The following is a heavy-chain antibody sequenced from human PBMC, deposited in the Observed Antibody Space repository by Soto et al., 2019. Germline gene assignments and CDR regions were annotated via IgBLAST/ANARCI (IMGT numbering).Heavy chain of an antibody. CDR3: ARAVGAIAHGFDP. CDR2: ISAYNYNT. Sequence: QVQLVQSGAEVKKPGASVKVSCKASGYTFTSYGLSWVRQAPGQGLEWMGRISAYNYNTNYAQKLQGRVTMTTDTATSTASMELRCLRSDDTPVYYCARAVGAIAHGFDPRGQGTRVTVSS. CDR1: GYTFTSYG. J-gene: IGHJ5*02. V-gene: IGHV1-18*01. D-gene: IGHD1-26*01.